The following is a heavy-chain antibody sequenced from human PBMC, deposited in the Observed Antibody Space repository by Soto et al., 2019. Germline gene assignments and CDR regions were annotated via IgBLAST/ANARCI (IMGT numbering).Heavy chain of an antibody. CDR1: GGSISSYY. Sequence: PSETLSLTCTVSGGSISSYYWSWIRQPPGKGLEWIGYIYYSGSTNYNPSLKSRVTISVDTSKNQFSLKLSSVTAADTAVYYCARRHGSAFDIWGQGTMVTVSS. CDR2: IYYSGST. V-gene: IGHV4-59*01. J-gene: IGHJ3*02. D-gene: IGHD3-10*01. CDR3: ARRHGSAFDI.